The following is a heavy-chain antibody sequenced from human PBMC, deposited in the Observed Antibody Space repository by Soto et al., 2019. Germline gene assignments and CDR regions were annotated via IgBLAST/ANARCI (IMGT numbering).Heavy chain of an antibody. V-gene: IGHV5-51*01. CDR1: GYSFTSYW. D-gene: IGHD2-2*01. Sequence: GESLKISCKGSGYSFTSYWIGWVRQMPGKGLEWMGIIYPGDSDTSYSPSFQGQVTISADKSISTAYLQWSSLKASDTAMYYCARSRGKYDCSSTSCPLQNYYYGMDVWGQGTTVTVSS. CDR2: IYPGDSDT. J-gene: IGHJ6*02. CDR3: ARSRGKYDCSSTSCPLQNYYYGMDV.